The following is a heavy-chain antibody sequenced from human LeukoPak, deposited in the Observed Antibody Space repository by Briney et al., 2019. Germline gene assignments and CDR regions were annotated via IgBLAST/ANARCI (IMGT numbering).Heavy chain of an antibody. D-gene: IGHD3-10*01. CDR3: ARPIWSRKHTSGAFDI. J-gene: IGHJ3*02. Sequence: PSESLSLTCGVHGVSTTGYYWSWIRQSPGEALEWIGEIDPSGCTIYNPSLKSRVTISVDTSKNQFSLKLSSVTAADTAVYYCARPIWSRKHTSGAFDIWGQGTMVTVSS. V-gene: IGHV4-34*01. CDR1: GVSTTGYY. CDR2: IDPSGCT.